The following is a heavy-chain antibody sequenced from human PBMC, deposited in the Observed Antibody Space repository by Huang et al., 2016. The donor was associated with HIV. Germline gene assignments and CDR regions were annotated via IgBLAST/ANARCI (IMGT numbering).Heavy chain of an antibody. D-gene: IGHD3-10*01. CDR1: GYTFTNYE. V-gene: IGHV1-8*01. Sequence: QVQLVQSGAEVKKPGASVKVSCKASGYTFTNYEIKWVRQAPGQGLEGMGWMNPNSGDTGIAQKFQGRGTMTRNTSISTDYMGLSSLRSEDTAVYYCARGGLLWFGELSTWGQGTLVTVSS. J-gene: IGHJ5*02. CDR2: MNPNSGDT. CDR3: ARGGLLWFGELST.